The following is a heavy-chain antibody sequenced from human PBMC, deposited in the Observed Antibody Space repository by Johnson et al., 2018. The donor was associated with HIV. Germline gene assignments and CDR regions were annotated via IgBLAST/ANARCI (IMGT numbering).Heavy chain of an antibody. CDR1: GFTFSSYA. Sequence: VQLVESGGGLVQPGGSLRLSCAASGFTFSSYAMSWVRQAPGKGLEWVSAISGSGGSTYYADSVKGRFTISRDNSKNTLHLQMNSLRAEDTALYYCARAYMSSGSYYDAFDIWGQGTMVIVSS. V-gene: IGHV3-23*04. CDR2: ISGSGGST. J-gene: IGHJ3*02. D-gene: IGHD1-26*01. CDR3: ARAYMSSGSYYDAFDI.